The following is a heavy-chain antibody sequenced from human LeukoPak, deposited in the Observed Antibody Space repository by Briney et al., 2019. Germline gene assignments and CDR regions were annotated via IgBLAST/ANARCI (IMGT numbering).Heavy chain of an antibody. J-gene: IGHJ4*02. CDR1: GYTFTSYG. Sequence: ASVKVSCKASGYTFTSYGISWVRQAPGQGLEWMGWITAYNDNTNYAQKLQGRVTMTTDTSTSTAYMELRSLRSDDTAVYYCARALLWFGEPSHIDYWGQGTLVTTSS. V-gene: IGHV1-18*01. CDR2: ITAYNDNT. D-gene: IGHD3-10*01. CDR3: ARALLWFGEPSHIDY.